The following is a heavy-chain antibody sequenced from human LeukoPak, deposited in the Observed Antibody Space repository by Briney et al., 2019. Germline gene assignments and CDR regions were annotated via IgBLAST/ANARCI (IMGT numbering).Heavy chain of an antibody. CDR3: AKDRSKLQLWLYDY. J-gene: IGHJ4*02. CDR2: ISGSGGST. Sequence: GGSLRLSCAASGFTFSSYAMSWVRQAPGKGLEWVSAISGSGGSTYYADSVKGRFTISRDNSKNTLYLQMNSLRAEDTAVYYSAKDRSKLQLWLYDYWGQGTLVTVSS. D-gene: IGHD5-18*01. CDR1: GFTFSSYA. V-gene: IGHV3-23*01.